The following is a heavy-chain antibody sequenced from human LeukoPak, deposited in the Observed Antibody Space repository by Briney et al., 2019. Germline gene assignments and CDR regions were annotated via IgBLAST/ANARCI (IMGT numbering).Heavy chain of an antibody. CDR3: AREGGYCSGGSCSEYYFDY. D-gene: IGHD2-15*01. CDR2: IWYDGSNK. CDR1: GFTFSSYG. J-gene: IGHJ4*02. V-gene: IGHV3-33*01. Sequence: PGRSLRLSCAASGFTFSSYGMHWVRQAPGKGLEWVAVIWYDGSNKYYADSVKGRFTISRDNSKNTLYLQMNSLRAEDTAVYYCAREGGYCSGGSCSEYYFDYWGQGTLATVSS.